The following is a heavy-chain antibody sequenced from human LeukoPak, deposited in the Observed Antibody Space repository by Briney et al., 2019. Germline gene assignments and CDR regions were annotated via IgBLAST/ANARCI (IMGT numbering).Heavy chain of an antibody. CDR3: AAGRHDYGDYGGY. V-gene: IGHV1-69*13. D-gene: IGHD4-17*01. CDR1: GGTFSSYA. J-gene: IGHJ4*02. CDR2: IIPIFGTA. Sequence: ASVKVSCKASGGTFSSYAISWVRQAPGQGLEWMGGIIPIFGTANYAHKFQGRVTITADESTSTAYMELSSLRSEDTAVYYCAAGRHDYGDYGGYWGQGTPVTVSS.